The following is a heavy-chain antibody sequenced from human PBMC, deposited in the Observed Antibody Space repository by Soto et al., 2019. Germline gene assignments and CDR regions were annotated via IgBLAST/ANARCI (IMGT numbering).Heavy chain of an antibody. CDR2: INSDGSST. Sequence: EVQLVESGGGLVQPGGSLRLSCAASGFTFSSYWMHWVRQAPGKGLVWVSRINSDGSSTSYADSVKGRFTISRDNAKNTLYLHMNSLRAEDTAVYYCARGGGNDNWFAPWGHGTLVTVSS. CDR1: GFTFSSYW. V-gene: IGHV3-74*01. J-gene: IGHJ5*02. CDR3: ARGGGNDNWFAP. D-gene: IGHD1-1*01.